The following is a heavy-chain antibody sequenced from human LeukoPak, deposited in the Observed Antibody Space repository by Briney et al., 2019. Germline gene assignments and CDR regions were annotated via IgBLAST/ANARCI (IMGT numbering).Heavy chain of an antibody. Sequence: GGSLRLSCAASGFTFSSYSMNWVRQAPGKGLEWVSSISFSSTYIYTADSLKGRITISRDNAKNSLYLQMSSLTAEDTAVYYCARRATTERGHSYGLDYWGQGTLVTVSS. V-gene: IGHV3-21*01. CDR1: GFTFSSYS. CDR2: ISFSSTYI. D-gene: IGHD5-18*01. J-gene: IGHJ4*02. CDR3: ARRATTERGHSYGLDY.